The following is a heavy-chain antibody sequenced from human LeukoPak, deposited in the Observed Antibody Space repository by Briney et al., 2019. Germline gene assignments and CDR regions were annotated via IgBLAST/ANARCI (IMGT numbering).Heavy chain of an antibody. Sequence: GGSLRLSXTASVFNFSVAWVRQAPGMGLEWVSSISGSGQTTYYADFVRGRFTISRDSSKNTVYLQMSGLRVEDTALYYCAKMGGRVWYKVPETWGQGTLVTVSS. V-gene: IGHV3-23*01. D-gene: IGHD6-19*01. CDR1: VFNFS. CDR2: ISGSGQTT. J-gene: IGHJ5*02. CDR3: AKMGGRVWYKVPET.